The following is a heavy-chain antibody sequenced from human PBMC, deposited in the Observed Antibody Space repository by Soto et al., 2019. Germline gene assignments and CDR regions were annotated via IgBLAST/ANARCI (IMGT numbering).Heavy chain of an antibody. CDR1: GGSISSSNW. Sequence: SETLSLTCAVSGGSISSSNWWSWVRQPPGKGLEWIGEIYHSGSTNYNPSLKSRVTISVDKSKNQFSLKLSSVTAADTAVYYCARRLYYDSSGFEGGGMDVWGQGTTVTVS. CDR3: ARRLYYDSSGFEGGGMDV. J-gene: IGHJ6*02. CDR2: IYHSGST. D-gene: IGHD3-22*01. V-gene: IGHV4-4*02.